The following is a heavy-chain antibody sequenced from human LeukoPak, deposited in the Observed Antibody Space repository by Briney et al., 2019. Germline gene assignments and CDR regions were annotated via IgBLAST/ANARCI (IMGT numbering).Heavy chain of an antibody. Sequence: SETLSLTCTVSGGSISSSSYYWGWIRQPPGKGLEWIGSIYYSGSTYCNPSLKSRVTISVDTSKNQFSLKLSSVTAADTAVYYCARVTFYYDSSYFDYWGQGTLVTVSS. D-gene: IGHD3-22*01. CDR3: ARVTFYYDSSYFDY. V-gene: IGHV4-39*07. J-gene: IGHJ4*02. CDR1: GGSISSSSYY. CDR2: IYYSGST.